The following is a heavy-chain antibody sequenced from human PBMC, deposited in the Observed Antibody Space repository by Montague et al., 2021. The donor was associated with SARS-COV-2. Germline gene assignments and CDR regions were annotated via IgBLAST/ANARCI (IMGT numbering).Heavy chain of an antibody. J-gene: IGHJ4*02. D-gene: IGHD6-6*01. CDR2: MYYTGHT. CDR1: GAPVASGNFY. V-gene: IGHV4-61*01. CDR3: ARSRANVPSRPGFDY. Sequence: SETLSLTCTVSGAPVASGNFYWSWIRQPPGKGLEWIGYMYYTGHTNYNPSLEGRVTMPVDPSKNQFSLTLTSVTAADTAVYYCARSRANVPSRPGFDYWGQGALVTVSS.